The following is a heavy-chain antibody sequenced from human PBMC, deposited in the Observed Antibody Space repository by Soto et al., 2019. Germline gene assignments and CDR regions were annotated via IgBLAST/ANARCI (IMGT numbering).Heavy chain of an antibody. Sequence: AATLVNPAQTLTLTCTSPGFSHHTSGVGVGWIRQPPGKALEWLALIYWDDDKRYSPSLKSRLTITKDTSKNQVVLTMTNMDPVDTATYYCAHRHNGIAAAGIAVFDYWGQGTLVTVSS. D-gene: IGHD6-13*01. V-gene: IGHV2-5*02. J-gene: IGHJ4*02. CDR3: AHRHNGIAAAGIAVFDY. CDR1: GFSHHTSGVG. CDR2: IYWDDDK.